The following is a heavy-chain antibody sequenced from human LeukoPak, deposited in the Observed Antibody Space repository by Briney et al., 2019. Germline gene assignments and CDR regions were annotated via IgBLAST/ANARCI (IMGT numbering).Heavy chain of an antibody. D-gene: IGHD3-22*01. V-gene: IGHV4-34*01. Sequence: SETLSLTCAVYGGSFSGYYWSWIRQPPGKGLEWIGEINHSGSTNYNPSLKSRVTISVDTSKNQFSLKLSSVTAADTAAYYCARGRSYYDSSGYRGLDYWGQGTLVTVSS. CDR1: GGSFSGYY. J-gene: IGHJ4*02. CDR2: INHSGST. CDR3: ARGRSYYDSSGYRGLDY.